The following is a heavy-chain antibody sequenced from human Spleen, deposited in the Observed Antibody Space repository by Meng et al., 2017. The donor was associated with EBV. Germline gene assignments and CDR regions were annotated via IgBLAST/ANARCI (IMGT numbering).Heavy chain of an antibody. J-gene: IGHJ4*02. D-gene: IGHD2-15*01. Sequence: QQLHSRPWVNHPGSPVRVSCKSSAYTVIVYYIHWLRLDPGQGLDCVGRINPNTGDTTSAQKFQGRVTLTMNTSISTAYMELNRLRPDDTAVYYCATILGEYCSGDTCDGKKWGQGTLVTVSS. CDR3: ATILGEYCSGDTCDGKK. CDR1: AYTVIVYY. CDR2: INPNTGDT. V-gene: IGHV1-2*06.